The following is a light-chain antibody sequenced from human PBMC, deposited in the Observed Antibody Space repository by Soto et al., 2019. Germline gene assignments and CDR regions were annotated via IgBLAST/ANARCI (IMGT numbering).Light chain of an antibody. CDR2: EVT. CDR3: SSYTTSGTWV. Sequence: QSVLTQPASVSGSPGQSVTISCTGSSSDVGRYNFVSWYQHHPGKAPQLMIYEVTNRPSGVSTRFSGSKSGNTASLTISGLQAEDEADFYCSSYTTSGTWVFGGGTKVTVL. J-gene: IGLJ3*02. V-gene: IGLV2-14*01. CDR1: SSDVGRYNF.